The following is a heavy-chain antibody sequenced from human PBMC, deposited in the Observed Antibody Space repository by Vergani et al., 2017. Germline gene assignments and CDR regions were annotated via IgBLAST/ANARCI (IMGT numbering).Heavy chain of an antibody. V-gene: IGHV3-21*03. CDR2: ISSSSSYI. Sequence: EVQLVESGGGLVKPGGSLRLSCAASGFTFSSCSMNWVRQAPGKGLELVSSISSSSSYIYYADSVKGRFTISRDDSKNTLYLQMNSLKTEDTDVYYCTTDLGYYDSSGYYYVNWAEYFQHWGQGTLVTVSS. J-gene: IGHJ1*01. CDR1: GFTFSSCS. CDR3: TTDLGYYDSSGYYYVNWAEYFQH. D-gene: IGHD3-22*01.